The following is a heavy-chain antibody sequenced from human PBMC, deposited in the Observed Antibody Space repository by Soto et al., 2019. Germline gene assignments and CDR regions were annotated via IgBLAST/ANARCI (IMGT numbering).Heavy chain of an antibody. CDR3: ASRAYCCSTSCYTGGYYGMDV. V-gene: IGHV1-69*01. D-gene: IGHD2-2*02. Sequence: QVQLVQSGAEVKKPGSSVKVSCKASGGTYSSYAISWVRQAPGQGLEWMGGIIPIFGTANYAQKFQGRVTITADESTSTAYMELSSLRSEDTAVYYCASRAYCCSTSCYTGGYYGMDVWGQGTTVTVSS. CDR1: GGTYSSYA. J-gene: IGHJ6*02. CDR2: IIPIFGTA.